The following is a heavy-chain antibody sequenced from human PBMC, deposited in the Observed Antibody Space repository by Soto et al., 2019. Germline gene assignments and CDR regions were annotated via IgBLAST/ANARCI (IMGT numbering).Heavy chain of an antibody. CDR2: IKQDGSEK. J-gene: IGHJ4*02. D-gene: IGHD2-15*01. V-gene: IGHV3-7*01. CDR1: GFTFSSHW. CDR3: ARQDCSGGSCYPEDLDY. Sequence: PGGSLRLSCAASGFTFSSHWMSWVRQAPGKGLEWVANIKQDGSEKYYVDSVKGRFTISRDNAKNSLYLQMNSLRAEDTAVYYCARQDCSGGSCYPEDLDYWGQGTLVTVSS.